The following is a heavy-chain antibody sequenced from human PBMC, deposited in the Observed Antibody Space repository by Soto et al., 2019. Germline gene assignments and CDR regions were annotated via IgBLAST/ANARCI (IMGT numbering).Heavy chain of an antibody. CDR2: ISYDGSNK. V-gene: IGHV3-30-3*01. D-gene: IGHD4-17*01. Sequence: QVQLVESGGGVVQPGRSLRLSCAASGFTFSSYAMHWVRQAPGKGLEWVAVISYDGSNKYYADSVKGRFTISRDSSKNTLYVQMNSLRAEDTAVYYCARADYGGDYFDYWGQGTVVTVSS. CDR3: ARADYGGDYFDY. CDR1: GFTFSSYA. J-gene: IGHJ4*02.